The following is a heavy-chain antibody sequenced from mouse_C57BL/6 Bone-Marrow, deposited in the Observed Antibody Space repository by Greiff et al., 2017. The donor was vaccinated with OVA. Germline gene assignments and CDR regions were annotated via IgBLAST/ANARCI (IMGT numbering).Heavy chain of an antibody. D-gene: IGHD2-3*01. CDR2: ISNGGGST. CDR3: ARADAWFAY. Sequence: EVQVVESGGGLVQPGGSLKLSCAASGFTFSDYYMYWVRQTPEKRLEWVAYISNGGGSTYYPDTVKGRFTISRDNAKNTLYLQMSRLKSEDTAMYYCARADAWFAYWGQGTLVTVSA. CDR1: GFTFSDYY. V-gene: IGHV5-12*01. J-gene: IGHJ3*01.